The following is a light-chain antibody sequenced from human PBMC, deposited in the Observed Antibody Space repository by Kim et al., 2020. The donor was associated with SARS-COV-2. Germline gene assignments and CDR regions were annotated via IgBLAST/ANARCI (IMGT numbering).Light chain of an antibody. CDR3: QSADSSGTYV. CDR2: KDS. Sequence: VSPGQTARITCSGDALPKQYAYWYQQTPGQAPVLVIYKDSERPSGIPERFSGSSSGTTVTLTISGVQAEDEADYYCQSADSSGTYVFGTGTKVTVL. CDR1: ALPKQY. V-gene: IGLV3-25*03. J-gene: IGLJ1*01.